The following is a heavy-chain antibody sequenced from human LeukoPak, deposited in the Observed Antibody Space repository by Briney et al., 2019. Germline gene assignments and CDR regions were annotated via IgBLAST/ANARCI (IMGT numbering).Heavy chain of an antibody. J-gene: IGHJ6*02. CDR2: IYSGGST. D-gene: IGHD3-3*01. CDR1: GFTVSSNY. Sequence: QAGGSLRLSCAASGFTVSSNYMSWVRQAPGKGLEWVSVIYSGGSTYYADSVKGRFTISRDNSKNTLYLQMNSLRAEDTAVYYCARSEWRLPGMDVWGQGTTVTVSS. V-gene: IGHV3-66*01. CDR3: ARSEWRLPGMDV.